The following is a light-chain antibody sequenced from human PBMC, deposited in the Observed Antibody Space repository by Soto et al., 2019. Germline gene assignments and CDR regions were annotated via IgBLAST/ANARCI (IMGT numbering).Light chain of an antibody. J-gene: IGLJ2*01. CDR2: YDD. CDR1: SSNIGNNA. CDR3: AAWDDSLNGQV. V-gene: IGLV1-36*01. Sequence: QSVLTQPPSVSEAPRQRVTISCSGSSSNIGNNAVNWYQQLPGKAPKLLIYYDDLLPSGVSDRFSGSKSGTSASLAISGLKSEDEADYDCAAWDDSLNGQVFGGGTKLTVL.